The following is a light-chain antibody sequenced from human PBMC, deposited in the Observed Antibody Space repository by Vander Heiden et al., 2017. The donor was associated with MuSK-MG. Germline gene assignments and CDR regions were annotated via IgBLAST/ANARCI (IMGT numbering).Light chain of an antibody. CDR3: QQHNNSPPWT. Sequence: EIVMTQSPGTLSVSPGQGATLPCRASQSIGGDLAWCQQKLGQAPRLLIYDASSRATGIPARFSRSGSATEFTLTISSLQSEDFAVYYCQQHNNSPPWTFGQGTKVEIE. CDR1: QSIGGD. CDR2: DAS. V-gene: IGKV3-15*01. J-gene: IGKJ1*01.